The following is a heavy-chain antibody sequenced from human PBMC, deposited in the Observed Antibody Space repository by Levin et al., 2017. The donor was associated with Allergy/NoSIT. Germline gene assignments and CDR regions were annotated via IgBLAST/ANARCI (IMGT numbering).Heavy chain of an antibody. J-gene: IGHJ3*02. V-gene: IGHV5-51*01. Sequence: SGGSLRLSCKASGYTFSSNWIGWVRQMPGKGLEWMGIIDPSDSQTTYSPSFEGQVTISADKSSSTAYLQWNSLKAADSAMYYCARQGFLGTTVTTYDKEAFDIWGQGTMVIVSS. CDR3: ARQGFLGTTVTTYDKEAFDI. CDR1: GYTFSSNW. CDR2: IDPSDSQT. D-gene: IGHD4-17*01.